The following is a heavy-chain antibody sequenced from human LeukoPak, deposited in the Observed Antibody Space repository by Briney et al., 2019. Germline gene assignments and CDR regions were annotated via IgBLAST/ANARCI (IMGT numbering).Heavy chain of an antibody. D-gene: IGHD2-2*01. V-gene: IGHV3-30*18. CDR2: ISYDGSNK. CDR3: AKASYLPGYCSSTSCYWNWFDP. CDR1: GFTFSSYG. Sequence: GGSLRLSCAASGFTFSSYGMHWVRQAPGKRLEWVAVISYDGSNKYYADSVKGRFTISRDNSKNTLYLQMNSLRAEDTAVYYCAKASYLPGYCSSTSCYWNWFDPWGQGTLVTVSS. J-gene: IGHJ5*02.